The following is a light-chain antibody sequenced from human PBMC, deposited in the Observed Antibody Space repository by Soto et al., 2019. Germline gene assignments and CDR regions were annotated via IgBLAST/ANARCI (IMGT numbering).Light chain of an antibody. CDR1: SSNIGAGYD. V-gene: IGLV1-40*01. J-gene: IGLJ2*01. Sequence: QSALTQPPSVSGAPGQRVTIPCTGSSSNIGAGYDVHGYQQLPGTAPKLLIYGNSNRPSVVPDRFSGSKSGTSTSLAITGLXXEDXXXYYCQSYDSSLSGVVFGGGTKLPVL. CDR2: GNS. CDR3: QSYDSSLSGVV.